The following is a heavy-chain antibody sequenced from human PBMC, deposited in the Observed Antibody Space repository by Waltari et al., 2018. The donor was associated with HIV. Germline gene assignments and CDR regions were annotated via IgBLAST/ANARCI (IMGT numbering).Heavy chain of an antibody. Sequence: MQLQESGPRLVKPSETLSLKCTVSGGSLSSSRYYWGWIRQSPGKGLEWIGNVYYSGGANYNPSFQSRATISVDTSKNEFSLRLASMTAADTAVYYCARDQRGDYAFWAGPNYNYGMDIWGPGTMVIVSS. CDR3: ARDQRGDYAFWAGPNYNYGMDI. J-gene: IGHJ6*02. CDR2: VYYSGGA. V-gene: IGHV4-39*07. CDR1: GGSLSSSRYY. D-gene: IGHD3-3*01.